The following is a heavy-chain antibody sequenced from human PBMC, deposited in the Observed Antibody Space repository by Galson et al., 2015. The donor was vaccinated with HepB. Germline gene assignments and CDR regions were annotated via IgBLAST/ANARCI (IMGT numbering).Heavy chain of an antibody. D-gene: IGHD3-10*01. V-gene: IGHV4-34*01. J-gene: IGHJ4*02. CDR1: GGSFSGYY. CDR3: ARGRRGDYDY. CDR2: VNQSGST. Sequence: LSLTCAVYGGSFSGYYWSWIRQPPGKGLEWIGEVNQSGSTNYNPSLKSRPTILVDTSKNQFSLKLSSVTAADTAVYYCARGRRGDYDYWGQGTLVTVSS.